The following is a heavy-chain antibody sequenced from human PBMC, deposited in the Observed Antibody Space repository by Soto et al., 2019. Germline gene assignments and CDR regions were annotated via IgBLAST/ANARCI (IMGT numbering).Heavy chain of an antibody. CDR1: GFTFSSYG. CDR2: IWYDGSNK. CDR3: ARDYLNRRPGKTQGAFDI. V-gene: IGHV3-33*01. Sequence: GGSLRLSCAASGFTFSSYGMHWVRQAPGKGLEWVAVIWYDGSNKYNANPVKGRLTISRDNSKNTLYLQMNSLRAEDTAVYYCARDYLNRRPGKTQGAFDIWGQGTMVTVSS. J-gene: IGHJ3*02.